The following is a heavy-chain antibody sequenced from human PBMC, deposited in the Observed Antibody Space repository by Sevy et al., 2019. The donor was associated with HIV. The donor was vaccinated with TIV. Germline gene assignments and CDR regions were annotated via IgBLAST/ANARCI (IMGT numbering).Heavy chain of an antibody. J-gene: IGHJ6*02. CDR2: ISYDGSNK. D-gene: IGHD6-19*01. CDR1: GFTFSSYA. Sequence: GGSLRLSCAASGFTFSSYAMHWVRQAPGKGLEWVAVISYDGSNKYYADSVKGRFTISRDNSKNTLYLQMNSLRAEDTAVYYCARIAVAGPIYYYYGMDVWGHGTTVTVSS. CDR3: ARIAVAGPIYYYYGMDV. V-gene: IGHV3-30-3*01.